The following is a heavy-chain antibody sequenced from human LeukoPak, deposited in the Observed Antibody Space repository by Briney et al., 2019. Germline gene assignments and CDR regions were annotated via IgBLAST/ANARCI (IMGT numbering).Heavy chain of an antibody. V-gene: IGHV4-34*01. CDR3: ASSNAREPWFDP. CDR2: INHSGST. D-gene: IGHD1-26*01. J-gene: IGHJ5*02. CDR1: GGSFSGYY. Sequence: SETLSLTCAVYGGSFSGYYWSWIRHPPGKGLEWIGEINHSGSTNYNPSLKSRVTISVDTSKNQFSLKLSSVTAADTAVYYCASSNAREPWFDPWGQGTLVTVSS.